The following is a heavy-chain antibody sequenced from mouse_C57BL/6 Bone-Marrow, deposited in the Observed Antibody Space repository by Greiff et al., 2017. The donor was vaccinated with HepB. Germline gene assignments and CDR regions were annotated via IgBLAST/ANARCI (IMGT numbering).Heavy chain of an antibody. J-gene: IGHJ2*01. CDR2: IYPRSGNT. CDR3: SRLRDYPFGY. D-gene: IGHD2-4*01. CDR1: GYTFTSYG. Sequence: VQLQESGAELARPGASVKLSCKASGYTFTSYGISWVKQRTGQGLEWIGEIYPRSGNTYYNEKFKGKATLTADKSSSTAYMELRSLTSEDSAVYFCSRLRDYPFGYWGQGTTLTVSS. V-gene: IGHV1-81*01.